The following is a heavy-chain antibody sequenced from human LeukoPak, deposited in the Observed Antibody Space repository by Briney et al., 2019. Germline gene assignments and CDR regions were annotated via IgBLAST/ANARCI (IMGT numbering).Heavy chain of an antibody. J-gene: IGHJ4*02. CDR3: ATTMVRGVIASRSTIDY. CDR1: GSTFSSYA. V-gene: IGHV3-23*01. CDR2: ISGSGGST. Sequence: GGSLRLSCAASGSTFSSYAMSWVRQAPGKGLEWVSAISGSGGSTYYADSVKGRFTISRDNSKNTLYLQMNSLRAEDTAVYYCATTMVRGVIASRSTIDYWGQGTLVTVSS. D-gene: IGHD3-10*01.